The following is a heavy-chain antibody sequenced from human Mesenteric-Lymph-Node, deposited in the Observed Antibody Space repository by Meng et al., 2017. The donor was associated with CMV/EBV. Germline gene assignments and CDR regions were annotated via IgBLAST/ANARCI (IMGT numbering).Heavy chain of an antibody. V-gene: IGHV3-9*01. J-gene: IGHJ6*02. CDR3: VRGLGTYYYYYMDV. D-gene: IGHD3-16*01. Sequence: GGSLRLSCAASGFTFDEYAMHWVRQAPGKGPEWVSGISWNSGGIGYADSVKGRFTISRDNAKNSLYLQMNSLRAEDTALYYCVRGLGTYYYYYMDVWGQGTTVTVSS. CDR2: ISWNSGGI. CDR1: GFTFDEYA.